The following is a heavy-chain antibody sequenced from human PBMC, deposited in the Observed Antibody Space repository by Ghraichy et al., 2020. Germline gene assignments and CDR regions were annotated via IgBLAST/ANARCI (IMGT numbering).Heavy chain of an antibody. J-gene: IGHJ4*02. V-gene: IGHV3-43*01. CDR2: IDRDGRT. CDR1: GFTFQEYT. D-gene: IGHD2-21*01. CDR3: AKERAILFFDY. Sequence: GGSLRLSCAASGFTFQEYTIHWIRQAPGKGLEWVSLIDRDGRTFYTDSVKGRFTVSRDNSKNSLYLQMNSLRTEDTAFYYCAKERAILFFDYWGQGTLVTVSS.